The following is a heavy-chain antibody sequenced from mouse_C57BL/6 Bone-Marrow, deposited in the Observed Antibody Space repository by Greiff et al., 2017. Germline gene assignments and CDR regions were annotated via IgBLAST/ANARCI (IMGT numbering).Heavy chain of an antibody. V-gene: IGHV14-4*01. Sequence: EVKLVESGAELVRPGASVKLSCTASGFNIKDDYMHWVKQRPEQGLEWIGWIDPENGDTEYASKFQGKATITADTSSNTAYLQLSSLTSEDTAVYYCTTGRRAWFAYWGQGTLVTVSA. CDR2: IDPENGDT. D-gene: IGHD2-12*01. CDR3: TTGRRAWFAY. J-gene: IGHJ3*01. CDR1: GFNIKDDY.